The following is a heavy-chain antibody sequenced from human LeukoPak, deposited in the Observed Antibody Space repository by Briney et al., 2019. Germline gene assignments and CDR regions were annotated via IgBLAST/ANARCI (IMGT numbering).Heavy chain of an antibody. CDR1: GYTFTSYA. CDR3: ARVVEGYYGSGSYATSFDH. V-gene: IGHV1-3*01. D-gene: IGHD3-10*01. CDR2: INAGNGNT. Sequence: ASVKVSCKASGYTFTSYAMHWVRQAPGQRLEWMGWINAGNGNTKYSQKFQGRVTITRDTSASTAYMELSSLRSEDTAVYYCARVVEGYYGSGSYATSFDHWGQGTLVTVSS. J-gene: IGHJ5*02.